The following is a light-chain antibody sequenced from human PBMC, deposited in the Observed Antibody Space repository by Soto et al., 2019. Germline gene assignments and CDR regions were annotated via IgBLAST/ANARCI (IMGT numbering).Light chain of an antibody. J-gene: IGKJ4*01. CDR3: QQYDNLTLT. CDR1: QSISTW. V-gene: IGKV1-5*01. Sequence: DIQMTQSPSTLSAAVEDRVTITCLASQSISTWLDLYQKKKGKAPKLLVYAASSLQSGVPSRLSGSGYGTDFTFTISSLKNEDIATYYCQQYDNLTLTFGGGTKVDIK. CDR2: AAS.